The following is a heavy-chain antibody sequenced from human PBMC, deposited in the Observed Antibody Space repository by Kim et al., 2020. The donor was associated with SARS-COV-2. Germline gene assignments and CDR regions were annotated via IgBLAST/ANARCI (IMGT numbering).Heavy chain of an antibody. CDR1: GGSFSGYY. D-gene: IGHD6-13*01. Sequence: SETLSLTCAVYGGSFSGYYWSWIRQPPGKGLEWIGEINHSGSTNYNPSLKSRVTISVDTSKNQFSLKLSSVTAADTAVYYCARGAGGQLVGFDPWGQGTLVTVSS. CDR2: INHSGST. CDR3: ARGAGGQLVGFDP. J-gene: IGHJ5*02. V-gene: IGHV4-34*01.